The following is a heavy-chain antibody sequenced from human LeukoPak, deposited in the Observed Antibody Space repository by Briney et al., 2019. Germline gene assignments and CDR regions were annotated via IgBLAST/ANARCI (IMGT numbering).Heavy chain of an antibody. Sequence: GASVKVSCKASGYTFTSYGISWVRQAPGQGLEWMGWISAYNGNTNYAQKLQGRVTITTDTSTSTAYMELRSLRSDDTAVYYCARAKTFTILKYSSLKGVDYWGQGTLVTVSS. V-gene: IGHV1-18*01. CDR3: ARAKTFTILKYSSLKGVDY. J-gene: IGHJ4*02. CDR1: GYTFTSYG. D-gene: IGHD6-19*01. CDR2: ISAYNGNT.